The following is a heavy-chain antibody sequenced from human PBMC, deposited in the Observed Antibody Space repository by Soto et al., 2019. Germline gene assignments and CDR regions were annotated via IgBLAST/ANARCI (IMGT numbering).Heavy chain of an antibody. CDR2: INAGNGNT. D-gene: IGHD5-12*01. CDR1: GYTFTSYA. J-gene: IGHJ6*02. CDR3: AREEGGYSGYDSDYYYGMDV. V-gene: IGHV1-3*01. Sequence: QVQLVQSGAEVKKPGASVKVSCKASGYTFTSYAMHWVRQAPGQRLEWMGWINAGNGNTKYSQKFQGRVTITRDTSASTAYMELSSLRSEDTAVYYCAREEGGYSGYDSDYYYGMDVWGQGTTVNVSS.